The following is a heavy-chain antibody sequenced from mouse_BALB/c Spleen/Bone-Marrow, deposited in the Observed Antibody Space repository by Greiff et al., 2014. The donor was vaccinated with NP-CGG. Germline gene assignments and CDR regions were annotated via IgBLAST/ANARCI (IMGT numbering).Heavy chain of an antibody. CDR3: AGDGAY. V-gene: IGHV14-3*02. Sequence: EVMLVESGAELVKPGASVKLSCTASGFNIKDTYMHWVKQRPEQGLEWIGRIDPANGNTKYDPKFQGKATITADTSSNTAYLQLSSLTSEDTAVYYCAGDGAYWGQGTLVTVPA. D-gene: IGHD3-3*01. J-gene: IGHJ3*01. CDR2: IDPANGNT. CDR1: GFNIKDTY.